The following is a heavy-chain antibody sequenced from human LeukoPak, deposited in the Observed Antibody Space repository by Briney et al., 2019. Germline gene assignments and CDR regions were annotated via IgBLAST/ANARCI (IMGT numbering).Heavy chain of an antibody. V-gene: IGHV4-39*07. CDR2: IYYTGST. CDR3: ATRANSET. J-gene: IGHJ4*02. CDR1: GDSISRSGSF. Sequence: PSETRSLTCNVSGDSISRSGSFWGWIRQPPGKGLEWIGTIYYTGSTYYNPSLKSRVTILVDTSKNQFSLNLRSVTAADTAVYYCATRANSETWGQGTLVTVSS.